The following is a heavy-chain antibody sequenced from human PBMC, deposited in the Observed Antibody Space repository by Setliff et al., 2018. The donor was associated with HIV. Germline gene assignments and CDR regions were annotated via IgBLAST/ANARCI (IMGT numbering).Heavy chain of an antibody. CDR3: AKGLGAFDI. CDR1: GFTFSSYG. J-gene: IGHJ3*02. V-gene: IGHV3-30*18. CDR2: LSFDGSNK. D-gene: IGHD4-17*01. Sequence: PGGSLRLSCAVSGFTFSSYGMHWVRQAPGEGLEWVSVLSFDGSNKYYADSVRGRFTVSRDNSKNTLYLQMNSLRAEDTAVYYCAKGLGAFDIWGQGTMVTVSS.